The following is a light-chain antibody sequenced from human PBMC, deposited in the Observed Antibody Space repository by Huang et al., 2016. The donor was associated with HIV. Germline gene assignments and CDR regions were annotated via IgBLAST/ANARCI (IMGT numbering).Light chain of an antibody. Sequence: IVVTQSPESLAVSLGERAAINCKSSQSLLYSSNNNNDLAWYQQKPGQSPALLIYWASTRAPGVPDRFNGSGSGTDFTLTINSLQTEDVALYYCQQYFSTPLTFGGGTKVDIK. CDR1: QSLLYSSNNNND. J-gene: IGKJ4*01. V-gene: IGKV4-1*01. CDR3: QQYFSTPLT. CDR2: WAS.